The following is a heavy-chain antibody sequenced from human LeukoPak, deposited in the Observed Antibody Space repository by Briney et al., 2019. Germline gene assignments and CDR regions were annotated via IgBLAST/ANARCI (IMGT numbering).Heavy chain of an antibody. CDR2: ICGSGDCT. V-gene: IGHV3-23*01. CDR3: ANPLYCISTSCYADAFDI. CDR1: GLTFSGSW. J-gene: IGHJ3*02. D-gene: IGHD2-2*01. Sequence: PGGSLRLSCAASGLTFSGSWITWVRQAPGKGLEWVSDICGSGDCTYYADSVKGRFTISRDNSRNTLYLQMMSLRAEDTAVYYCANPLYCISTSCYADAFDIWGQGTMVTVSS.